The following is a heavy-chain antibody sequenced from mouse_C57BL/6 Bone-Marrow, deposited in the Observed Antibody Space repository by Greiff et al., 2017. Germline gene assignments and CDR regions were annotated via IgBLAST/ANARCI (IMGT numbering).Heavy chain of an antibody. Sequence: EVQLQQSVAELVRPGASVKLSCTASGFNFKNTYMHWVKQRPEQGLEWIGRIDPANGNTKYDPKFQGKATITADTSSNTAYLQLSSLTSEDAAIYCCARRVLASFAYWGQGTLVTVSA. D-gene: IGHD2-14*01. V-gene: IGHV14-3*01. J-gene: IGHJ3*01. CDR2: IDPANGNT. CDR1: GFNFKNTY. CDR3: ARRVLASFAY.